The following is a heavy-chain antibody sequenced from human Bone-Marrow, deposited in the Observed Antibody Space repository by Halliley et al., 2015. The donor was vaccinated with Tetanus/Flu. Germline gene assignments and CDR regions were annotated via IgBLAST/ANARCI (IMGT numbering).Heavy chain of an antibody. J-gene: IGHJ4*02. D-gene: IGHD5-18*01. CDR3: ARHENVVTSMLDS. Sequence: LEWIGYAFYSGSTNHNPPLKSRATLSLDTAKNQSSLKLKSVTVADTAPYYCARHENVVTSMLDSWGQGTLVPISS. CDR2: AFYSGST. V-gene: IGHV4-59*12.